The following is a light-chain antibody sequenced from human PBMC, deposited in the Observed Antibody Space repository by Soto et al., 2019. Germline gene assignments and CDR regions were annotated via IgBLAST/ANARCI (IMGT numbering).Light chain of an antibody. J-gene: IGKJ1*01. CDR3: QQYDDWPET. CDR1: QSVSSN. CDR2: DAS. Sequence: EKVMTQSPATLSVSPGERATLSCRASQSVSSNLAWYQQKPGQAPRLLIYDASTRATGIPARFSGSGPGTEFTLTISSLQSEDLAVYYCQQYDDWPETFGQGTKV. V-gene: IGKV3-15*01.